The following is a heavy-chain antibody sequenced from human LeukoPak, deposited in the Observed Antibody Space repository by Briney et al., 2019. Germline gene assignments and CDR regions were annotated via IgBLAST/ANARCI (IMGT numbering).Heavy chain of an antibody. CDR1: GYTFTGYY. V-gene: IGHV1-2*02. J-gene: IGHJ1*01. CDR2: INPNSGGT. Sequence: SVKVSCKASGYTFTGYYMHWVRQAPGQGLEWMGWINPNSGGTNYAQKFQGRVTMTRDTSISTAYMELSRLRSDDTAVYYCARDSYYDSSGYYSSEYFQHWGQGTLVTVSS. CDR3: ARDSYYDSSGYYSSEYFQH. D-gene: IGHD3-22*01.